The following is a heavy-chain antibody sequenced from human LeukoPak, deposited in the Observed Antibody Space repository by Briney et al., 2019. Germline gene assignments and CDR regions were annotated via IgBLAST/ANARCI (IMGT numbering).Heavy chain of an antibody. Sequence: SETLSLTCAVYGGSFSGYYWSWIRQPPGKGLEWIGEINHSGSTNYNPSLKSRVTISVDTSKNQFSLKLSSVTAADTAVYYCARSCSVRVGTMVRGVTSPSRGWFDPWGQGTLVTVSS. CDR2: INHSGST. V-gene: IGHV4-34*01. CDR3: ARSCSVRVGTMVRGVTSPSRGWFDP. CDR1: GGSFSGYY. J-gene: IGHJ5*02. D-gene: IGHD3-10*01.